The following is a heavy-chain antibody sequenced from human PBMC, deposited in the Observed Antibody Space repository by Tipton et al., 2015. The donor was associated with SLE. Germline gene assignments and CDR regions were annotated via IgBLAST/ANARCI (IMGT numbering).Heavy chain of an antibody. V-gene: IGHV3-21*01. CDR1: GFTFSSYS. D-gene: IGHD6-13*01. J-gene: IGHJ5*02. CDR2: ISSSTSYI. Sequence: GSLRLSCAASGFTFSSYSMNWVRQAPGKGLEWVSSISSSTSYIYYADSVKGRFTISRDNAKNSLYLQMNSLRAEDTAVYYCARGAAAGLNWFDPWGQGTLVTVSS. CDR3: ARGAAAGLNWFDP.